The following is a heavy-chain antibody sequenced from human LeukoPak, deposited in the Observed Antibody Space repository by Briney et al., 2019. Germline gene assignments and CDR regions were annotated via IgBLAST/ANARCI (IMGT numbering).Heavy chain of an antibody. CDR2: IYYSGST. CDR3: ARSLPAAIGDFDY. V-gene: IGHV4-59*01. D-gene: IGHD2-2*02. J-gene: IGHJ4*02. Sequence: SETLSLTCTVSGGSISSYYWSWIRQPPGKGLEWIGYIYYSGSTNYNPSLKSRVTISVDTSKNQFSLKLSSVIAADTAVYYCARSLPAAIGDFDYWGQGTLVPVSS. CDR1: GGSISSYY.